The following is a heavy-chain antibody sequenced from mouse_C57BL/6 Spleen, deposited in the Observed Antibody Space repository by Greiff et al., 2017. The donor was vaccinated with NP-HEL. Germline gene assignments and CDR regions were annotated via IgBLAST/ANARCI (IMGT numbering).Heavy chain of an antibody. CDR2: IYPGSGST. D-gene: IGHD1-1*01. J-gene: IGHJ2*01. CDR3: ARSGNYYCGSSYFDC. V-gene: IGHV1-55*01. Sequence: VQLQQPGAELVKPGASVKMSCKASGYTFTSYWITWVKQRPGQGLEWIGDIYPGSGSTNYNEKFKSKATLTVDTSSSTAYMQLSSLTSEDSAVYYCARSGNYYCGSSYFDCWGQGTTLTVSS. CDR1: GYTFTSYW.